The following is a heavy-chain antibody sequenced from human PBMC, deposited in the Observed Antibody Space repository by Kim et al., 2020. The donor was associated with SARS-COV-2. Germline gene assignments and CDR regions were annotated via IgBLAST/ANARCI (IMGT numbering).Heavy chain of an antibody. D-gene: IGHD3-10*01. V-gene: IGHV3-30*01. Sequence: KDRFTISRDNSKNTLYLQMNSLRAEDTAVYYCARDGAMVRGVIPGGWFDPWGQGTLVTVSS. J-gene: IGHJ5*02. CDR3: ARDGAMVRGVIPGGWFDP.